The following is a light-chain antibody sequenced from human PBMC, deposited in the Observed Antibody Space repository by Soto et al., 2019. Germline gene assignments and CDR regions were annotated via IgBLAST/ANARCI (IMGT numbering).Light chain of an antibody. Sequence: DIQMAQAPSTLCASVGDTITITCRASQSINAWLAWYQQKPGKAPKLLIYDVSTLDSGVPSRFSGSASGTEFTLTISSLESDDFATYYCQQYHRYSTFGQGTKVDIK. V-gene: IGKV1-5*01. CDR2: DVS. CDR3: QQYHRYST. CDR1: QSINAW. J-gene: IGKJ1*01.